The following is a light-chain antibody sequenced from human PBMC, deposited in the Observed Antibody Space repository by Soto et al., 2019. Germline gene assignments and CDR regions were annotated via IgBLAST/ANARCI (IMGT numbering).Light chain of an antibody. Sequence: QSVLTHPASVSGSPGQSITISCSGTSSDVGSYNYVSLYQQHRGKAPKLMIYEVSDRPSGISSRFSGSKSGNTASLTISGLQTEDEADYYCSSYTSSSTLFGTGTKVTVL. V-gene: IGLV2-14*01. CDR2: EVS. J-gene: IGLJ1*01. CDR3: SSYTSSSTL. CDR1: SSDVGSYNY.